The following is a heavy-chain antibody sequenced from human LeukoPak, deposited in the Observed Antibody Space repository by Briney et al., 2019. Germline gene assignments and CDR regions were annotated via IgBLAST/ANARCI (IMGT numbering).Heavy chain of an antibody. D-gene: IGHD6-13*01. Sequence: PSETLSLTCAVYGVSFSGYYWSWIRQPPGKGLEWIGEINHSGSTNYNPSLKSRVTISVDTSKNQFSLKLSSVTAADTAVYYCARGRIAAGGSLDPWGQGTLVTVSS. CDR1: GVSFSGYY. CDR2: INHSGST. V-gene: IGHV4-34*01. CDR3: ARGRIAAGGSLDP. J-gene: IGHJ5*02.